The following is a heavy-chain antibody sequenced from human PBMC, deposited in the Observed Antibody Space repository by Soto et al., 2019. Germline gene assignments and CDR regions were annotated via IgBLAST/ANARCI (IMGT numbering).Heavy chain of an antibody. Sequence: GESLKISCKGSGYSFTSYGIGWVRQMPGEGLEWMGIIYPGDSDTRYSPSFQGQVTISADKSISTAYLQWSSLKASDTAMYYCARRGSLDFWSGYYPEKNYYYYYGMDVWGQGTTVTVSS. V-gene: IGHV5-51*01. CDR2: IYPGDSDT. J-gene: IGHJ6*02. CDR1: GYSFTSYG. D-gene: IGHD3-3*01. CDR3: ARRGSLDFWSGYYPEKNYYYYYGMDV.